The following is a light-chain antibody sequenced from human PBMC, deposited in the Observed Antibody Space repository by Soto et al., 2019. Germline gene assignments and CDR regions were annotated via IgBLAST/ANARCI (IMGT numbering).Light chain of an antibody. V-gene: IGKV1-39*01. Sequence: DIQRTQSPFSLSAYVGDRVTVTFRASQGISNNLNWYQQKPGKAPKLLIYAASSLQSGVPSRFSGSGSGTDFTLTISSLQPEDFATYYCQQTYRAPWTFGQGTKVDI. CDR3: QQTYRAPWT. CDR1: QGISNN. J-gene: IGKJ1*01. CDR2: AAS.